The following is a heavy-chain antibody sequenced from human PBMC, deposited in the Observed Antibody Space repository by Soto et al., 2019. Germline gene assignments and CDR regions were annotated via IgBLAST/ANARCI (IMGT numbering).Heavy chain of an antibody. CDR1: GGTFSSYA. D-gene: IGHD3-10*01. CDR3: ARDRFVYYYGSAHYVTNSYGMDV. J-gene: IGHJ6*02. V-gene: IGHV1-69*01. CDR2: IIPLFGTA. Sequence: QVQLVQSGAEVKKPGSSVKVSCKASGGTFSSYAISWVRQAPGQGLEWMGGIIPLFGTANYAQKFQGRVTITADEYTSTACMELSTLSPEDTAVYYCARDRFVYYYGSAHYVTNSYGMDVWGQGTPVAVSS.